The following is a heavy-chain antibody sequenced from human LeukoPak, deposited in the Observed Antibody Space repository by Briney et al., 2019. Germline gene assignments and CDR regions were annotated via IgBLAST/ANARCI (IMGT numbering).Heavy chain of an antibody. CDR1: GYTLTSYA. V-gene: IGHV1-3*01. CDR2: INAGNGNT. J-gene: IGHJ4*02. Sequence: ASVKVSCKASGYTLTSYAMHWERQAPGQRLEWMGWINAGNGNTKYSQKFQGRVTITRDTSASTAYMELSSLRSEDTAVYYCASSSYSSGWYRFDYWGQGTLVTVSS. D-gene: IGHD6-19*01. CDR3: ASSSYSSGWYRFDY.